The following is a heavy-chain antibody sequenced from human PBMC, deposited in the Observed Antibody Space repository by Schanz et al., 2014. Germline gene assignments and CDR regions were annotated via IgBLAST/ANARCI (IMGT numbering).Heavy chain of an antibody. J-gene: IGHJ4*02. CDR2: ISSDETVT. Sequence: QVQLVDSGGGVVQPGRSLRLSCAASGFKFSIYAMHWVRQAPGKGLEWVAVISSDETVTYYVDSVKGRFTISRDNSKNTLYLQMSSLKTEDTAVYYCAKIGYGGLLNYYIDHWGQGTLVTVSS. CDR1: GFKFSIYA. D-gene: IGHD3-16*01. CDR3: AKIGYGGLLNYYIDH. V-gene: IGHV3-30*04.